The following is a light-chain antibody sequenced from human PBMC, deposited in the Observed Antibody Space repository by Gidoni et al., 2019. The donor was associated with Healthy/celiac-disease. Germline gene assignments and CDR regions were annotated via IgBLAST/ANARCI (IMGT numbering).Light chain of an antibody. Sequence: DIQMTQSPSTLSASVGDRVTITCRASQSISSWLAWYQQKPGKAPKLLIYKASSLESGVPSRFSGSGSGPEFTLTISSLQPDDFATYYCQQYNSYSPTFXQXTKVXIK. CDR2: KAS. CDR3: QQYNSYSPT. J-gene: IGKJ1*01. CDR1: QSISSW. V-gene: IGKV1-5*03.